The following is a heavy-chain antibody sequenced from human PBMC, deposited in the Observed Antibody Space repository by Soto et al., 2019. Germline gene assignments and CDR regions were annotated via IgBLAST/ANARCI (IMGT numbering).Heavy chain of an antibody. CDR1: GFTFSSYA. Sequence: GGSLRLSCAASGFTFSSYAMCWVRQAPGKGLEWVSAISGSGGSTYYADSVKGRFTISRDNSKNTLYLQMNSLRAEDTAVYYCAKGRSGSSDEYWGQGTLVTVSS. CDR3: AKGRSGSSDEY. V-gene: IGHV3-23*01. CDR2: ISGSGGST. D-gene: IGHD6-6*01. J-gene: IGHJ4*02.